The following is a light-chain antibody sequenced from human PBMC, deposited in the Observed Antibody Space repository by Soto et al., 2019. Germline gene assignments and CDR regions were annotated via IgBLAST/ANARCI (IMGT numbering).Light chain of an antibody. CDR2: DAS. CDR1: HSIGTW. V-gene: IGKV1-5*01. J-gene: IGKJ2*01. Sequence: DIQMTQSPSALSASLGDRVTITCRASHSIGTWLAWYQQRPGKAPKLLIYDASSLGSGVPSRFSGGGSGTECTLTISSLQPDDLGTYYGHQYKSYTPYTIGKGTKVEIK. CDR3: HQYKSYTPYT.